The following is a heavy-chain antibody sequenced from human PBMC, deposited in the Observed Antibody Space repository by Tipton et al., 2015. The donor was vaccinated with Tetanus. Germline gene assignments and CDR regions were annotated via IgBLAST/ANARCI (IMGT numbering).Heavy chain of an antibody. D-gene: IGHD3-3*01. CDR3: ARANYDFPKKGPFDS. CDR1: DASISNDY. CDR2: ISDRGST. J-gene: IGHJ4*02. V-gene: IGHV4-59*07. Sequence: TLSLTCTVSDASISNDYWAWIRQAPGMGLEWIGYISDRGSTNSNYSLKSRITISQDTSKNQFSLKLTSVTAADTAVYYCARANYDFPKKGPFDSWGQGTLVIVSS.